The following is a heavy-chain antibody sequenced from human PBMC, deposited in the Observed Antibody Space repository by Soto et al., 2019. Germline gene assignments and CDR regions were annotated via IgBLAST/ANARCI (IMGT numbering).Heavy chain of an antibody. CDR3: ARVLNYYYYGMDV. Sequence: QVQLVESGGGLVKPGGSLRLSCAASGFTFSDYYMSWIRQAPGKGLEWVSYISSSGSTIYYADSVKGLFTISSDNAKISLYLQMNSLSAEDTAVYYCARVLNYYYYGMDVWGQGTTVTVSS. CDR2: ISSSGSTI. CDR1: GFTFSDYY. J-gene: IGHJ6*02. V-gene: IGHV3-11*01.